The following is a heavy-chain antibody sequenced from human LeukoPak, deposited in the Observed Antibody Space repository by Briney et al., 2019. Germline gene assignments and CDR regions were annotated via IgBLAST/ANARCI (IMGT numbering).Heavy chain of an antibody. J-gene: IGHJ4*02. CDR2: ISRTSNTI. CDR1: GFIFGDHY. CDR3: AREIFHYGCNSYFDR. V-gene: IGHV3-11*01. Sequence: PGGSLRLSCAASGFIFGDHYMSWIRQAPGKGQEWISYISRTSNTIYYADSVKGRFTISRDNAKNSVYLEMNSLRVEDTAVYYCAREIFHYGCNSYFDRWGQGTLVTVSS. D-gene: IGHD4-23*01.